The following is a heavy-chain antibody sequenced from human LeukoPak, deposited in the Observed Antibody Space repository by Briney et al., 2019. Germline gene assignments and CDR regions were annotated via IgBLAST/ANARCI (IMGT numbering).Heavy chain of an antibody. Sequence: GGSLRLSCAASGFTFSTYSMNWVRQAPGKGLDWVSTISVTGGSYSADSVKGRFTISRDNSKNTLYLQMNSLRAEDTAVYYCAKPTSPFDSGSSPFDYWGQGTLVTVSS. CDR2: ISVTGGS. D-gene: IGHD3-10*01. CDR3: AKPTSPFDSGSSPFDY. V-gene: IGHV3-23*01. J-gene: IGHJ4*02. CDR1: GFTFSTYS.